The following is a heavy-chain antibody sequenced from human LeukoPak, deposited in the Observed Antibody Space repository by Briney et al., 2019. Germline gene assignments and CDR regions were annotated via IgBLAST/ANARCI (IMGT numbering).Heavy chain of an antibody. J-gene: IGHJ5*02. CDR1: GGSISSYY. V-gene: IGHV4-59*01. CDR2: IYYSGST. D-gene: IGHD2-2*01. CDR3: ARLGYGSSTSCYGDSIWFDP. Sequence: SETLSLTCTVSGGSISSYYWSWIRQPPGKGLEWIGYIYYSGSTNYNPSLKSRVTISVDTSKNQFSLKLSSVTAADTAVYYCARLGYGSSTSCYGDSIWFDPWGQGTLVTVSS.